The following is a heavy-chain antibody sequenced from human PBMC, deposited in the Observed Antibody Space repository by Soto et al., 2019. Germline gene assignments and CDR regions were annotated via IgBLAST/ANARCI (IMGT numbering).Heavy chain of an antibody. V-gene: IGHV2-5*02. D-gene: IGHD3-3*01. J-gene: IGHJ4*02. CDR3: AHRVLRTVFGLVTTTAIYFDF. Sequence: QITLNESGPTLVKPRQTLTLTCTFSGFSLTTSGVGVGWIRQSPGKAPEWLALIYWDDDKRYSPSLKSRLTITKDTSKNDVVLTMAALDPADTATYYCAHRVLRTVFGLVTTTAIYFDFWGQGTPVAVSS. CDR1: GFSLTTSGVG. CDR2: IYWDDDK.